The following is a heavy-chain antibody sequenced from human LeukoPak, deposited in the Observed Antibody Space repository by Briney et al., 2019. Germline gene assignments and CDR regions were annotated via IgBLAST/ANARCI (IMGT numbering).Heavy chain of an antibody. J-gene: IGHJ4*02. V-gene: IGHV4-30-2*03. CDR1: GGSISSGGYS. D-gene: IGHD3-3*01. Sequence: PSQTLSLTCAVSGGSISSGGYSWGWIRQPPGKGLEWIGSIYYSGSTYYNPSLKSRVTISVDTSKNQFSLKLSSVTAADTAVYYCARLKSTIFGVVAHLDYWGQGTLVTVSS. CDR2: IYYSGST. CDR3: ARLKSTIFGVVAHLDY.